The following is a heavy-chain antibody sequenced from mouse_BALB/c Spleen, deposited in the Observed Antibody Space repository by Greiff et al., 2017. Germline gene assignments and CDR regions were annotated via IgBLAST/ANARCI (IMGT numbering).Heavy chain of an antibody. J-gene: IGHJ4*01. CDR1: GYAFSSHW. CDR2: IYPGDGDT. D-gene: IGHD6-1*01. Sequence: VKLQQSGAELVRPGSSVKISCKASGYAFSSHWMNWVEQRPGQGLEWIGQIYPGDGDTNYNGKFKGKATLTADKSSSTAYMQLSSLTSEDSAVYFCARAPYGLCAMDYWGQGTSVTVSS. V-gene: IGHV1-80*01. CDR3: ARAPYGLCAMDY.